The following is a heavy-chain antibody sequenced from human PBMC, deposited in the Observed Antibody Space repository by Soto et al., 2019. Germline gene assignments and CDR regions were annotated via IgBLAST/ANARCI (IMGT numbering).Heavy chain of an antibody. J-gene: IGHJ6*02. Sequence: QAHLEQSGAEVKRPGASVKVSCKASGYTFSDFDINWLRQASGQGPEWMGWMNAKSGDTFFAQRFQGKLNMTWDTSLSTAYMEVGSLTSDDTAMYYCARGNPFNYAGFDVWVQGTTVAVSS. V-gene: IGHV1-8*01. CDR3: ARGNPFNYAGFDV. D-gene: IGHD3-16*01. CDR1: GYTFSDFD. CDR2: MNAKSGDT.